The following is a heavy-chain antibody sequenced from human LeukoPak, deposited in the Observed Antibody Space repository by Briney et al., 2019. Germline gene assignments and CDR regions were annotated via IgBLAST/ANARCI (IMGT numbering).Heavy chain of an antibody. CDR2: INHSGST. Sequence: SETLSLTCAVYGGSFSGYYWSWIRQPPGKGLVWIGEINHSGSTNYNPSLKSRVTISVDTSKNQFPLKLSSVTAADTAVYYCARHYGPWGQGTLVTVSS. CDR1: GGSFSGYY. V-gene: IGHV4-34*01. D-gene: IGHD3-16*01. J-gene: IGHJ5*02. CDR3: ARHYGP.